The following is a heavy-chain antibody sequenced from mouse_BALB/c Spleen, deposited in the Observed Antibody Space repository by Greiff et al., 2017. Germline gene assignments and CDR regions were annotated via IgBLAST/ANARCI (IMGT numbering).Heavy chain of an antibody. J-gene: IGHJ2*01. CDR3: AVLRLRGKNFDY. D-gene: IGHD1-2*01. V-gene: IGHV1-9*01. CDR2: ILPGSGST. Sequence: QVQLKQSGAELMKPGASVKISCKATGYTFSSYWIEWVKQRPGHGLEWIGEILPGSGSTNYNEKFKGKATFTADTSSNTAYMQLSSLTSEDSAVYYCAVLRLRGKNFDYWGQGTTLTVSS. CDR1: GYTFSSYW.